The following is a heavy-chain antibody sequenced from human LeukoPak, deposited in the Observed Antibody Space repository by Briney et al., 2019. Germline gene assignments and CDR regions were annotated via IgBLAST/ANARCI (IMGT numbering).Heavy chain of an antibody. Sequence: PGRSLRLSCAASGFTFSSYGMHWVRQAPGKGLEWVAVIWYDGSNKYYADSVKGRFTISRDNSKNTLYLQMNSLRAEDTAVYYCARETVSRGSGSPIDYWGQGTLVTVSS. D-gene: IGHD3-10*01. CDR1: GFTFSSYG. J-gene: IGHJ4*02. CDR2: IWYDGSNK. V-gene: IGHV3-33*01. CDR3: ARETVSRGSGSPIDY.